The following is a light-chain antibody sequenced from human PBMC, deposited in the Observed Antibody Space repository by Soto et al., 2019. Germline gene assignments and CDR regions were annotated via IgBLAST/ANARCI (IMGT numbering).Light chain of an antibody. V-gene: IGLV2-14*01. CDR3: SSYTSSSASHV. Sequence: QSALTQPASVSGSPGQSITISCTGTSSDVGGYNYVSWYQQHPGKAPKLMIYHVSNRPSGVSNRFSASKSGNTASLTISGLQAEDEADYYCSSYTSSSASHVFGTGTKVTVL. J-gene: IGLJ1*01. CDR2: HVS. CDR1: SSDVGGYNY.